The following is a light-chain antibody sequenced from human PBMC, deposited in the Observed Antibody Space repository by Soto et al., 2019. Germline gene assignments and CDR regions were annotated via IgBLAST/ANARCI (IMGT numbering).Light chain of an antibody. V-gene: IGKV4-1*01. J-gene: IGKJ3*01. Sequence: DIVMTQSPDSLAVSLGERATINCKSSQSVLYSSNNKNYLAWYQQKSGQPPKLLIYWASTRESGVPDRFIGSGSGTDFTLTIRSLQAEDVAVYYCQQYYTTPFTLGPGTKVDFK. CDR2: WAS. CDR3: QQYYTTPFT. CDR1: QSVLYSSNNKNY.